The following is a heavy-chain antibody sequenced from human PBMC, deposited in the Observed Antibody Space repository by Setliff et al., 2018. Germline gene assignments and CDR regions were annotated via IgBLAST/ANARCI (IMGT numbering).Heavy chain of an antibody. J-gene: IGHJ3*02. CDR2: INHSGST. Sequence: SETLSLTCAVYGGSFSGYYWSWIRQPPGKGLEWIGEINHSGSTNYNPSLKSRVTISIDTSKNRFSLKLSSVTAADTAVYYCARVPPKDSGSFYWDAFDIWGQGAMVTVSS. CDR3: ARVPPKDSGSFYWDAFDI. CDR1: GGSFSGYY. V-gene: IGHV4-34*01. D-gene: IGHD1-26*01.